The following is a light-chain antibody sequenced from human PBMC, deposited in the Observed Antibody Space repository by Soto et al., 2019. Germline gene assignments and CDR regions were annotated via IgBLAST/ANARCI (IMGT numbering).Light chain of an antibody. CDR2: GAS. CDR3: QRYNNWWA. CDR1: QSINSN. Sequence: EIVMTQSPATLSVSPGERATLSCRASQSINSNLAWYQQKPGQTPRLIIYGASTMATGIPTRFSGSGSGTDITLTSSSRQSEDFSVYYCQRYNNWWAFGQGTKVDIK. J-gene: IGKJ1*01. V-gene: IGKV3-15*01.